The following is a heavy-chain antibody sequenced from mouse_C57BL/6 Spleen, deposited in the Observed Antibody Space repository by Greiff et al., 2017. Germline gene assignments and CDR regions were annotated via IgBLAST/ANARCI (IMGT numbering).Heavy chain of an antibody. J-gene: IGHJ2*01. CDR2: INPYNGGT. Sequence: VQLKQSGPVLVKPGASVKMSCKASGYTFTDYYMNWVKQSHGKSLEWIGVINPYNGGTSYNQKFKGKATLTVDKSSSTAYMELNSLTSEDSAVYYCARTGDYFDCWGQGTTLTVSS. V-gene: IGHV1-19*01. CDR1: GYTFTDYY. CDR3: ARTGDYFDC.